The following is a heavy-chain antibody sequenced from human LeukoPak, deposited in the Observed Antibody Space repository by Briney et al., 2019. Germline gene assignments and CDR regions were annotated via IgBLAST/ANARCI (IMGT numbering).Heavy chain of an antibody. CDR3: ARDPLPRIAAAGTGDY. CDR2: IIPIFGTA. V-gene: IGHV1-69*13. CDR1: GGTFSSYA. D-gene: IGHD6-13*01. J-gene: IGHJ4*02. Sequence: ASVKVSCKASGGTFSSYAISWVRQAPGQGLEWMGGIIPIFGTANYAQKFQGRVTITADESTSTAYMELSSLRSEDTAVYYCARDPLPRIAAAGTGDYWGQGTLVTVSS.